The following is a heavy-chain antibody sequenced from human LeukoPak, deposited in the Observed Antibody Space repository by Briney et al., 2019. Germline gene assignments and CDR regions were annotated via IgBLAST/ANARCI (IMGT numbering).Heavy chain of an antibody. CDR1: RGSISSSGYY. Sequence: SETLSLTCTLSRGSISSSGYYWGWIRQPPGKGLEWIGSIYYSGSTYYNPSLKSRVTISVDTSKNQFSLKLSSVTAADTAVYYCARYEAVAGVFDYWGQGTLVTVSS. J-gene: IGHJ4*02. V-gene: IGHV4-39*01. CDR2: IYYSGST. D-gene: IGHD6-19*01. CDR3: ARYEAVAGVFDY.